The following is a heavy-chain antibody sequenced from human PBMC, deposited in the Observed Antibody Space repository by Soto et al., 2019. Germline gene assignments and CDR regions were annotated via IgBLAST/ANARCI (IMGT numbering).Heavy chain of an antibody. Sequence: SETLSLTCTVSGGSISSYYWSWIRQPPGKGLEWIGYIYYSGSTNYNPSLKSRVTISVDTSKNQFSLKLSSVTAADTAVYYCARRVRLGTYYYYYMDVWGKGTTVTVSS. V-gene: IGHV4-59*08. J-gene: IGHJ6*03. CDR3: ARRVRLGTYYYYYMDV. D-gene: IGHD3-10*02. CDR1: GGSISSYY. CDR2: IYYSGST.